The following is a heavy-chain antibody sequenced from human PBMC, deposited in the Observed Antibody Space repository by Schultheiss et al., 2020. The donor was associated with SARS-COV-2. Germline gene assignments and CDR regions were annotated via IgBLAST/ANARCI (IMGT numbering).Heavy chain of an antibody. D-gene: IGHD6-6*01. Sequence: GGSLRLSCAASGFTFSSYGMHWVRQAPGKGLEWVAVISYDGSNKYYADSVKGRFTISRDNAKKSLYLQMNSLRAEDMAVYYCARESHSAALDYWGQGTLVTVSS. V-gene: IGHV3-30*03. CDR3: ARESHSAALDY. CDR1: GFTFSSYG. J-gene: IGHJ4*02. CDR2: ISYDGSNK.